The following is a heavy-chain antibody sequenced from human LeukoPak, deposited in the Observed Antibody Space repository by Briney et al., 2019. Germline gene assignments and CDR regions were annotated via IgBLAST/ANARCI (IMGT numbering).Heavy chain of an antibody. CDR3: AKDLGSGSYAADY. Sequence: GGSLRLSCAASAFTFMNFGMHWVRQAPGKGLEWVAFIQYDGRDKFYADSVKGRFTISRDNSKNTLYLQTNSLRAEDTALYYCAKDLGSGSYAADYWGQGTLVTVSS. V-gene: IGHV3-30*02. CDR2: IQYDGRDK. CDR1: AFTFMNFG. J-gene: IGHJ4*02. D-gene: IGHD1-26*01.